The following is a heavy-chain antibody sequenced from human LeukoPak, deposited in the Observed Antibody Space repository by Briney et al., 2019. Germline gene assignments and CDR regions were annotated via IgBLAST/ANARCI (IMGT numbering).Heavy chain of an antibody. CDR1: GFTFSDYY. Sequence: GGSLRLSCAASGFTFSDYYMTWIRQAPGKGLEWVSYISSSGSTIYYADSVKGRFTISRDNAKKSLYMQMNSLRAEDTAVYYCAKSGYCSGGSCYPRPYYFDYWGQGTLVTVSS. CDR3: AKSGYCSGGSCYPRPYYFDY. V-gene: IGHV3-11*01. J-gene: IGHJ4*02. CDR2: ISSSGSTI. D-gene: IGHD2-15*01.